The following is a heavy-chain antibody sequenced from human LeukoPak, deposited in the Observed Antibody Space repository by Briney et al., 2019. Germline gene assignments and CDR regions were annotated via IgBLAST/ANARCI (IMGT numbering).Heavy chain of an antibody. CDR1: GFMFSSYW. CDR2: IKEDGSEK. V-gene: IGHV3-7*01. J-gene: IGHJ5*02. CDR3: ARDKGVAGTLAP. Sequence: GGSLRLSCAASGFMFSSYWMSWVRQAPEKGLEWVANIKEDGSEKYYVDSVKGRFTISRDNAKNSLYLQMNSLRAEDTAIYYCARDKGVAGTLAPWGQGTLVTVSS. D-gene: IGHD2-8*01.